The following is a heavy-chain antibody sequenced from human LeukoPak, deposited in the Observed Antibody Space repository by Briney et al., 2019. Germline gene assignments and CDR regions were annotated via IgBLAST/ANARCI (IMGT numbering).Heavy chain of an antibody. CDR2: FDPEEGET. J-gene: IGHJ4*02. CDR3: ATLGWELPAFDY. CDR1: GYTLTELS. D-gene: IGHD1-26*01. V-gene: IGHV1-24*01. Sequence: ASVKVSCKVSGYTLTELSMHWVRQAPGKGLAWMGGFDPEEGETIYAQKFQGRVTMTEDTSTDTAYMELSSLRSEDTAVYYCATLGWELPAFDYWGQGTLVTVSS.